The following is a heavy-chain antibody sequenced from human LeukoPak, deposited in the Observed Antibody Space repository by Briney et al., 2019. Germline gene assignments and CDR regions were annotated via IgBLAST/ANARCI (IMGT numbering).Heavy chain of an antibody. J-gene: IGHJ3*02. CDR2: AYYRSKWYI. CDR3: ARGSAFDI. Sequence: SRTLSLTCAISGDSVSSDIAAWNWVRQSPSRGLEWLGRAYYRSKWYIDYAASLKSRMIINPDTSKNQFSLQLNSVTPEDTAVYYCARGSAFDIWGQGTMVTVSS. CDR1: GDSVSSDIAA. V-gene: IGHV6-1*01.